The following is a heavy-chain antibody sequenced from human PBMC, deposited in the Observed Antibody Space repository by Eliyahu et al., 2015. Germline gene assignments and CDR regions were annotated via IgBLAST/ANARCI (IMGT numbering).Heavy chain of an antibody. J-gene: IGHJ6*02. CDR2: XKPNSCGT. Sequence: QVQLVQSGAEVKKPGASVXVSCKAXXYTFTGYYMHWVRQAPGQGLEWMGWXKPNSCGTNHAQKFQGRVTMTRDTSISTAYMELSRLRSDDTAVYYCASPALFPSLYYGMDVWGQGTTVTVSS. CDR1: XYTFTGYY. CDR3: ASPALFPSLYYGMDV. V-gene: IGHV1-2*02. D-gene: IGHD2-2*01.